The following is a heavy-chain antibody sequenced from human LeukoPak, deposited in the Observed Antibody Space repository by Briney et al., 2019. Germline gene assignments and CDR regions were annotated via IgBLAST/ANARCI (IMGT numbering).Heavy chain of an antibody. CDR2: ISGSGGST. D-gene: IGHD3-3*01. J-gene: IGHJ4*02. CDR1: GFTFSSYA. CDR3: AKVRVLEWLSTSGFDY. V-gene: IGHV3-23*01. Sequence: GGSLRLSCAASGFTFSSYAMSWVRQAPGKGLEWVSAISGSGGSTYYADSVKGRFTISRDNSKNTLYLQMNSLRAEDTAVYYCAKVRVLEWLSTSGFDYWGQGTLVTVSS.